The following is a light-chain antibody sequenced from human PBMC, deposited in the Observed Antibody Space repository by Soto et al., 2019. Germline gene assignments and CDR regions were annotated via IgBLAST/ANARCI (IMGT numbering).Light chain of an antibody. CDR2: AAS. V-gene: IGKV1-9*01. Sequence: DIQLTQSPSFLSASVGDRVAITCRASQDISLYLAWYQQKPGKAPNLLIYAASTLHSGVPSRFSGSGSGTEFTLTISSLEPEDFATYYCQQPNSSPPYTFGQGTKVELK. CDR3: QQPNSSPPYT. J-gene: IGKJ2*01. CDR1: QDISLY.